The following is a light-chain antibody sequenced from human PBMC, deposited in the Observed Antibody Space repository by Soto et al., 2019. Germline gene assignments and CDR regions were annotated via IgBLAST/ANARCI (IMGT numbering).Light chain of an antibody. J-gene: IGLJ1*01. V-gene: IGLV2-14*03. CDR2: DVS. CDR1: SNDVGGYNY. CDR3: SSCTSTSTPYV. Sequence: QSALTQPASVSGSPGQSITISCSGTSNDVGGYNYVSWYQQQHPDKAPKLLIYDVSNRPSGVSNRFSGSKSGNTASLTISGLQAEDEDDYYCSSCTSTSTPYVFGTGTKVTVL.